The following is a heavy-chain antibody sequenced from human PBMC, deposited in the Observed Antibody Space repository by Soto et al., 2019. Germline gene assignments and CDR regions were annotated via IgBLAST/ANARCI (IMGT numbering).Heavy chain of an antibody. V-gene: IGHV3-23*01. Sequence: GGSLRLSCADSEFSFNSYAMSWFRQAPGKGLEWVSGISDSGATTYYADSVRGRFTISRDNSKNTLYLQMKSLRAEDSASYYCAKEDTSSGSLDYWGQGALVTVSS. D-gene: IGHD6-19*01. J-gene: IGHJ4*02. CDR2: ISDSGATT. CDR3: AKEDTSSGSLDY. CDR1: EFSFNSYA.